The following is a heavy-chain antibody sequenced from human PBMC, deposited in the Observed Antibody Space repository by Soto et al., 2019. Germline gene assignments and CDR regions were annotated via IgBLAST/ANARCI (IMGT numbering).Heavy chain of an antibody. CDR1: GGSFSGYY. CDR2: INHSGST. Sequence: KQSQTLSLTCAVYGGSFSGYYWSWIRQPPGKGLEWIGEINHSGSTNYNPSLKSRVTISVDTSKNQFSLKLSSVTAADTAVYYCARGIGALGRRRSGNWFDPWGQGTLVTVSS. CDR3: ARGIGALGRRRSGNWFDP. V-gene: IGHV4-34*01. J-gene: IGHJ5*02. D-gene: IGHD3-10*01.